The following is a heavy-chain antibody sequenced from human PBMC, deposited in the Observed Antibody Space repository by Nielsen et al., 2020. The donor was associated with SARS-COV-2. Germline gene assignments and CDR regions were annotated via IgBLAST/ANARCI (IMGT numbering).Heavy chain of an antibody. J-gene: IGHJ4*02. CDR3: ARHSRLRRVESSGPGDY. Sequence: GGSLRLSCAASGGTFSSYAISWVRQAPGQGLEWMGGIIPIFGTANYAQKFQGRVTITADESTSTAYLQWSSLKASDTAMYYCARHSRLRRVESSGPGDYWGQGTLVTVSS. V-gene: IGHV1-69*01. D-gene: IGHD3-22*01. CDR1: GGTFSSYA. CDR2: IIPIFGTA.